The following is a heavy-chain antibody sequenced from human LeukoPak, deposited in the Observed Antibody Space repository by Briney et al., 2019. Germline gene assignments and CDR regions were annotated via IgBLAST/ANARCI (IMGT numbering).Heavy chain of an antibody. V-gene: IGHV1-8*01. CDR2: MNPNSGNT. D-gene: IGHD4-17*01. J-gene: IGHJ4*02. CDR1: GYTFTSYD. Sequence: GASVKVSCKASGYTFTSYDINWVRQATGQGLEWMGWMNPNSGNTGYAQKFRGRVTMTRNTSISTAYMELSSLRSEDTAVYYCARGYYGDYVYDYWGQGTLVTVSS. CDR3: ARGYYGDYVYDY.